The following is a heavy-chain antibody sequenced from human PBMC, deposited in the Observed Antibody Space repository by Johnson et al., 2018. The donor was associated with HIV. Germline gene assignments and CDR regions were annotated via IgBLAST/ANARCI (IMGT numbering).Heavy chain of an antibody. Sequence: VQLVESGGGLVQPGGSLRLSCAASGFTFSSYDMHWVRQATGKGLEWVSAIGTAGDTYYPGSVKGRFTISRENAKNSLYLQMGSLRAEDMAVYYCARVSWGDAFDIWGQGTMVTVSS. CDR1: GFTFSSYD. CDR2: IGTAGDT. D-gene: IGHD7-27*01. V-gene: IGHV3-13*01. J-gene: IGHJ3*02. CDR3: ARVSWGDAFDI.